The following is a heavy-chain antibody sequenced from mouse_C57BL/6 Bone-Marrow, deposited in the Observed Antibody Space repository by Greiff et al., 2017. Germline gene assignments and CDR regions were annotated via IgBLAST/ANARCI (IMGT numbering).Heavy chain of an antibody. CDR3: ARNEEYSNYAMDY. CDR2: FYPGSGNI. Sequence: QVKLQQSGAELVKPGTSVKLSCKASGYNFIEYTIHWVKQRSGHGLEWIGCFYPGSGNITYNEKFKDKAPLTAVKSSRTVYMELSRLTSEDSAVYYCARNEEYSNYAMDYWGQGTSVTVSS. V-gene: IGHV1-62-2*01. D-gene: IGHD2-5*01. J-gene: IGHJ4*01. CDR1: GYNFIEYT.